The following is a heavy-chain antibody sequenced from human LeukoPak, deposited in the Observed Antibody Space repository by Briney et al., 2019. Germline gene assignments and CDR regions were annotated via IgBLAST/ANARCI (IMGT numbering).Heavy chain of an antibody. V-gene: IGHV4-59*12. CDR3: AREGRGYSYGYYYYMDV. Sequence: PSETLSLTCTVSGGSISSYYWSWIRQPPGKGLEWIGYIYYSGSTNYNPSLKSRVTMSVDTSKNQFSLKLSSVTAADTAVYYCAREGRGYSYGYYYYMDVWGKGTTVTVSS. CDR1: GGSISSYY. CDR2: IYYSGST. J-gene: IGHJ6*03. D-gene: IGHD5-18*01.